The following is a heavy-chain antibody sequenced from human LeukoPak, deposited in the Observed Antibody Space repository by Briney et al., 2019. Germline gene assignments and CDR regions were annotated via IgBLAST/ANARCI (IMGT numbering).Heavy chain of an antibody. CDR3: ARDLGGPTDWDAFDI. D-gene: IGHD2-15*01. J-gene: IGHJ3*02. CDR2: FIPILSTA. Sequence: SVKVSCKTSGATFSDYALNWVRQAPGQGLEWMGVFIPILSTANSTQKFHDRLTITADISTNTAYMELSSLRSEDTAVYYCARDLGGPTDWDAFDIWGQGTMVTVSS. V-gene: IGHV1-69*10. CDR1: GATFSDYA.